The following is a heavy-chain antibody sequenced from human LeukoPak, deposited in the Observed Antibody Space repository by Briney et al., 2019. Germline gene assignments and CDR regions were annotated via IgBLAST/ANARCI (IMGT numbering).Heavy chain of an antibody. CDR3: AKDSLADIDY. CDR1: GLTVSSNY. CDR2: IYSGGST. V-gene: IGHV3-66*01. D-gene: IGHD3-16*01. Sequence: PGGSLRLSCAASGLTVSSNYMSWVRQAPGKGLEWISVIYSGGSTYYADSVKGRFTNSRDNSKNTLYLQMNSLRAEDTAVYYCAKDSLADIDYWGQGTLVTVSS. J-gene: IGHJ4*02.